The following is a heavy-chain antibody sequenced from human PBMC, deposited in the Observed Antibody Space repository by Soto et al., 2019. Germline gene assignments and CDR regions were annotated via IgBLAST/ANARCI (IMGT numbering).Heavy chain of an antibody. J-gene: IGHJ4*02. V-gene: IGHV3-21*01. CDR1: GFVFSDFQ. CDR2: ITGTSAFT. D-gene: IGHD3-16*01. Sequence: PXGFLRLTWAASGFVFSDFQFNWVRQAPGGGLEWLSSITGTSAFTEYAESIEGRFTISRDNPNKLLFLHMDNLRPEDTAVYYCARDNLAFQGAFDLWGQGTLVTV. CDR3: ARDNLAFQGAFDL.